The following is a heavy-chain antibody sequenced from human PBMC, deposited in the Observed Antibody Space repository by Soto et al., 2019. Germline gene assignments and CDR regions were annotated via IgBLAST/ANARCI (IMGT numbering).Heavy chain of an antibody. CDR3: ARKPYSHYYGMEV. CDR2: IIPYNDNT. V-gene: IGHV1-18*01. J-gene: IGHJ6*02. Sequence: ASVKVSCKASGYIFSDYGINWVRLAPGQGLEWMGWIIPYNDNTKYAENFQGRVTLTTDTSTNTVYMELRSLTPDDTGVYFCARKPYSHYYGMEVWGQGTAVTVSS. D-gene: IGHD2-21*01. CDR1: GYIFSDYG.